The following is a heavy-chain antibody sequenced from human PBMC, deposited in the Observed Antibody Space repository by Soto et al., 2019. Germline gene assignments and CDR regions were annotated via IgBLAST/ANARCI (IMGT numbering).Heavy chain of an antibody. D-gene: IGHD6-19*01. CDR3: ARVSRYSSGWYFDY. V-gene: IGHV3-23*01. CDR1: GFAFSAHA. CDR2: VSGTGRTT. Sequence: GGSLRLSCAASGFAFSAHAMNWVRHTPGKGLEWVSSVSGTGRTTYHADSVKGRFTMSRDNSKNQFSLKLSSVTAADTAVYYCARVSRYSSGWYFDYWGQGTLVTVS. J-gene: IGHJ4*02.